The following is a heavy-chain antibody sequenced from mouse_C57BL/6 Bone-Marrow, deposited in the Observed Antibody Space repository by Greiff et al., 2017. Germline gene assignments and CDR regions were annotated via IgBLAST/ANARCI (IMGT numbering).Heavy chain of an antibody. V-gene: IGHV1-15*01. J-gene: IGHJ2*01. CDR2: IDPETGGT. CDR3: TIDFY. CDR1: GYTFTDYE. Sequence: VQLQESGAELVRPGASVTLSCKASGYTFTDYEMHWVKQTPVHGLEWIGAIDPETGGTAYNQKFKGKAILTADKSSSTAYMGLRSLTSEDSAVYYCTIDFYWGQGTTLTVSS.